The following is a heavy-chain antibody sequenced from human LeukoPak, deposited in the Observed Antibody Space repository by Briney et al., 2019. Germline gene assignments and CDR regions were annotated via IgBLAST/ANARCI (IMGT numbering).Heavy chain of an antibody. CDR2: ISAYNDNT. CDR1: GYTFSSYG. D-gene: IGHD3-10*01. Sequence: GASAKVSCKAYGYTFSSYGISWIRQAPGQGLEWMGYISAYNDNTNCAQKFQGRVSLTTDTPTRTADMELRGLTSDDTAVYYCARDQSFGSGSYQDYWGQGTLVTVSS. J-gene: IGHJ4*02. CDR3: ARDQSFGSGSYQDY. V-gene: IGHV1-18*01.